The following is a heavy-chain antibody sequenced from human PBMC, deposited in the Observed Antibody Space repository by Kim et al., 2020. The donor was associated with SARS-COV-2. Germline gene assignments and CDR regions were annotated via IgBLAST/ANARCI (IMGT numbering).Heavy chain of an antibody. J-gene: IGHJ3*02. Sequence: GKGRFTISRDNSKNTLYLQMNSLRAEDTAVYYCAKDLLWELLPAYAFDIWGQGTMVTVSS. D-gene: IGHD1-26*01. V-gene: IGHV3-23*01. CDR3: AKDLLWELLPAYAFDI.